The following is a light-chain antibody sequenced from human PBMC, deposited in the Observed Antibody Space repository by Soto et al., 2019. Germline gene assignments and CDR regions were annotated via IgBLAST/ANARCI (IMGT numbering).Light chain of an antibody. CDR1: QSISSY. V-gene: IGKV1-39*01. Sequence: DIQMTQSPSSLSASVGDRVTITCRASQSISSYLNWYQQKPGKAPKLLIYAASSLQSGVPSRFSGSGSGTDFTITISSLQPEDFSTYYCQKSYSTPWTFGQGTKVEI. CDR2: AAS. CDR3: QKSYSTPWT. J-gene: IGKJ1*01.